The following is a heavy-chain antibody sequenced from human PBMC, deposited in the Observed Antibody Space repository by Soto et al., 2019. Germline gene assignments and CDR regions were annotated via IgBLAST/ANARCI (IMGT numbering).Heavy chain of an antibody. Sequence: QVQLQQWGAGLLKPSETLSLTCTVFGGSLSGYYWTWIRQSPGKGLEWIGEINPNGDTNYSPSLKSRLTMSVDTSKTQFSLKLHSVTAADTAVYYCARLAEENAVLGPAPIGLDYWGQGTLVTVSS. CDR3: ARLAEENAVLGPAPIGLDY. CDR1: GGSLSGYY. CDR2: INPNGDT. J-gene: IGHJ4*02. D-gene: IGHD2-2*02. V-gene: IGHV4-34*02.